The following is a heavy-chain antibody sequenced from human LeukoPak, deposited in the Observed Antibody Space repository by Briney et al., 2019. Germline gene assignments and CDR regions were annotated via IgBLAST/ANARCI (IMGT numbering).Heavy chain of an antibody. V-gene: IGHV1-18*01. CDR3: ARCKRVLVPAAIPEFVYYYMDV. Sequence: ASVKVSCKASGYTFTSYGISWVRQAPGQGLEWMGWISAYNGNTNYAQKLQGRVTMTTDTSTSTAYMELRSLRSDDTAVYYCARCKRVLVPAAIPEFVYYYMDVWGKGTTVTVSS. CDR1: GYTFTSYG. J-gene: IGHJ6*03. D-gene: IGHD2-2*02. CDR2: ISAYNGNT.